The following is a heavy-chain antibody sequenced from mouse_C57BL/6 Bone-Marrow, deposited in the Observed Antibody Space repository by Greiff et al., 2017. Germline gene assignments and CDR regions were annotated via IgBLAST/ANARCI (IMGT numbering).Heavy chain of an antibody. CDR2: ISSGGDYI. Sequence: EVQRVESGEGLVKPGGSLKLSCAASGFTFSSYAMSWVRQTPEKRLEWVAYISSGGDYIYYADTVKGRFTISRDNASNTLYLQMSSLKSEDTAMYYCTRDGVLFFDYWGQGTTLTVSS. J-gene: IGHJ2*01. D-gene: IGHD1-1*02. CDR1: GFTFSSYA. CDR3: TRDGVLFFDY. V-gene: IGHV5-9-1*02.